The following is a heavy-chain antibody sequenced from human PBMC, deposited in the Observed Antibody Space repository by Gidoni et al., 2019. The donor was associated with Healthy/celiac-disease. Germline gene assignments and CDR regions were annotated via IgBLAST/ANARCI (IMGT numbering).Heavy chain of an antibody. J-gene: IGHJ4*02. V-gene: IGHV3-21*01. CDR1: AFTFRSYS. CDR3: ARDLSLVGLDYFDY. Sequence: EVQLVASGVVMIEPGVSLTRSCAASAFTFRSYSMIWVRQAPGKGLEWVSSISSSSSYIYYADSVKGRFTISRDNAKNSLYLQMNSLRAEDTAVDYCARDLSLVGLDYFDYWGQGTLVTVSS. D-gene: IGHD1-26*01. CDR2: ISSSSSYI.